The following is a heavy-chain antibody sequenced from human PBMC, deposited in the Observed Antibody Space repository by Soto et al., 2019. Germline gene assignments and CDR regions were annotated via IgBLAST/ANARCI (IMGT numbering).Heavy chain of an antibody. CDR2: VSVYNGVA. J-gene: IGHJ6*02. Sequence: ASVKVSCKASGYTFTSSAFSWVRQAPGQGLEWMGWVSVYNGVAKYAQNFQDRVTMTTETSTNTVYMELRSLRSDDTAVYYCTRDLPWVYGRGTWYTREGYVGMDVWGQGTTVTVSS. V-gene: IGHV1-18*01. CDR1: GYTFTSSA. CDR3: TRDLPWVYGRGTWYTREGYVGMDV. D-gene: IGHD6-19*01.